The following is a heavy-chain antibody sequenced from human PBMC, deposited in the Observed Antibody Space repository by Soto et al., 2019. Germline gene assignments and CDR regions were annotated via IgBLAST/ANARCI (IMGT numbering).Heavy chain of an antibody. V-gene: IGHV4-34*01. CDR3: ARGRRGSC. Sequence: SETLSLTCAVYGGSFSGYYWSWIRQPPGKGLEWIGEINHSGSTNYNPSLKSRVTISVDTSKNQFSLQLSSVTAADTAVYYCARGRRGSCWGQGTTVTVSS. J-gene: IGHJ6*02. D-gene: IGHD5-12*01. CDR1: GGSFSGYY. CDR2: INHSGST.